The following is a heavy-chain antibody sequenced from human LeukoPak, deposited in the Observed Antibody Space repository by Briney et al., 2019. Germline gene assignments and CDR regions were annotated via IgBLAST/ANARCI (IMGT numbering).Heavy chain of an antibody. Sequence: GRSLRLSCAASGFTFSSYAMHWVRQAPGKGLEWVAVISYDGSNKYYADSVKGRFTISRDNSKNTLYLQMDSLRAEDTAVYYCAGDEAGTNQLDYWGQGTLVTVSS. D-gene: IGHD6-19*01. J-gene: IGHJ4*02. V-gene: IGHV3-30*04. CDR3: AGDEAGTNQLDY. CDR2: ISYDGSNK. CDR1: GFTFSSYA.